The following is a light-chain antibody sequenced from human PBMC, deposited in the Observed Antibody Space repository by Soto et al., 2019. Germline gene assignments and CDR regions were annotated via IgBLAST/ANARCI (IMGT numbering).Light chain of an antibody. CDR2: AAS. CDR1: QSISSY. J-gene: IGKJ4*01. CDR3: QQSYSTPPLT. V-gene: IGKV1-39*01. Sequence: DIQMTQSPSSLSASVGDRVTITCRASQSISSYLNWYQQKPGKAPKLLIYAASSLQSGVPSRFSGSGSGTDFTLTISSLQPADFASYYCQQSYSTPPLTLGGGTKVDIK.